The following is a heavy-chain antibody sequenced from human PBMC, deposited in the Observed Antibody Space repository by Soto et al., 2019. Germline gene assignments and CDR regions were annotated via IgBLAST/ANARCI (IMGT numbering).Heavy chain of an antibody. CDR1: GGSFSGYI. CDR2: INHSGST. Sequence: XXTLSLACAVHGGSFSGYIWTWIRQPPGKGLQWIGQINHSGSTYYNPPLKSRVTISVDTSKNQFSLKLSSVTAADTAVYYCARVYGDYLDYWGQGTLVTVSS. J-gene: IGHJ4*02. D-gene: IGHD4-17*01. CDR3: ARVYGDYLDY. V-gene: IGHV4-34*01.